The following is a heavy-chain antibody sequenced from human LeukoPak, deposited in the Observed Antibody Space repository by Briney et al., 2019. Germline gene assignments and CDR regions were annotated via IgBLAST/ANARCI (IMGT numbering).Heavy chain of an antibody. CDR3: AKDDYDTNAFDI. CDR2: ISWNSGSI. D-gene: IGHD3-9*01. Sequence: SLRLSCAASGFTFDDYAMHWVRPAPGKGLEWVSGISWNSGSIGYADSVKGRFTISRDNAKNSLYLQMNSLRAEDTALYYCAKDDYDTNAFDIWGQGTMVTVSS. V-gene: IGHV3-9*01. J-gene: IGHJ3*02. CDR1: GFTFDDYA.